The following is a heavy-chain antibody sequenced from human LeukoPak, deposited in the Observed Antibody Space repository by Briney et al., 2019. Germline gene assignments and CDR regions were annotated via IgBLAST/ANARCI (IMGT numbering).Heavy chain of an antibody. V-gene: IGHV1-18*01. Sequence: ASVKVSCKASGYTFTSYGISWVRQAPGQGLEWMGWISAYNGNTNYAQKLQGRVTMTTDTSTSTAYMELRSLRSDDTAVYYCARDRYCTNGVCPVYDYYGMDVWGQGTTVTVSS. CDR2: ISAYNGNT. D-gene: IGHD2-8*01. J-gene: IGHJ6*02. CDR1: GYTFTSYG. CDR3: ARDRYCTNGVCPVYDYYGMDV.